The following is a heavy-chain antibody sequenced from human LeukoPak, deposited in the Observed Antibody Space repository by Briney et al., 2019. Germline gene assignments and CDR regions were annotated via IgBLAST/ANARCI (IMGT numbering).Heavy chain of an antibody. D-gene: IGHD3-3*01. V-gene: IGHV3-48*01. CDR2: ISSSSSTI. J-gene: IGHJ4*02. CDR3: ARAGDFSFKD. CDR1: GFTFSIYS. Sequence: GGSLRLSCAASGFTFSIYSMSWVRQAPGKGLEWVSYISSSSSTISYADSVKGRFTISRDNAENSLYLQMNSLRAEDTAIYYCARAGDFSFKDWGQGTLVTVSS.